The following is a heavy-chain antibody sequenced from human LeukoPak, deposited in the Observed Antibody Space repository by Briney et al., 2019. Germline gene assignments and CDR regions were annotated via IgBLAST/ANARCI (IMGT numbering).Heavy chain of an antibody. Sequence: PSETLSLTCTVSNYSISSDYYWGWIRQPPGKGLEWIGSIYHSGTIYYNPSLKSRVTISVDTSKNQFSLKLSSVTAADTAVYYCARDILATSIAAPYYWGQGTLVTVSS. V-gene: IGHV4-38-2*02. CDR2: IYHSGTI. CDR1: NYSISSDYY. CDR3: ARDILATSIAAPYY. J-gene: IGHJ4*02. D-gene: IGHD6-13*01.